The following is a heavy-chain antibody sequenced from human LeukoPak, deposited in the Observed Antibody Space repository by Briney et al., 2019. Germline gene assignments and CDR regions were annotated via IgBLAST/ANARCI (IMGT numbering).Heavy chain of an antibody. V-gene: IGHV3-53*01. CDR2: IYSGGGA. Sequence: QSRRSLSLSCAVSRLTVRNSYMRWVREAPGPGLEWVSVIYSGGGAYYTASVRGRFTISRDTSKNPLYLQMSSLRADDTAVYYCVGQTHKDYWGQGTLVTVSS. CDR3: VGQTHKDY. CDR1: RLTVRNSY. J-gene: IGHJ4*02.